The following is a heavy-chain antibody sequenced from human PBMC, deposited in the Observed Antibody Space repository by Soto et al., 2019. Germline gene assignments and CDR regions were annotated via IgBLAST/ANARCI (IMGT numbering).Heavy chain of an antibody. V-gene: IGHV4-31*03. CDR3: ARDRARDFWSGYYTSWYFDL. CDR2: IHDRGST. Sequence: QVQLQESGPGLVKPSQTLSLTCTVSGGSISSGGYYWNWIRQHPGKGLEWIAYIHDRGSTYYNPSLKSRVTISRDASKNQVSVKLSSVTAADTAVYYWARDRARDFWSGYYTSWYFDLWGRGTLVTVSS. CDR1: GGSISSGGYY. J-gene: IGHJ2*01. D-gene: IGHD3-3*01.